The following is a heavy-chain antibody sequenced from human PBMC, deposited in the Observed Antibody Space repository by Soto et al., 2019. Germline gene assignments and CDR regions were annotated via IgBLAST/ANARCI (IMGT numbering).Heavy chain of an antibody. J-gene: IGHJ6*02. D-gene: IGHD2-2*01. CDR3: ARDQGGIPAAVLVGMDV. V-gene: IGHV3-33*01. CDR1: GFTFSSYG. CDR2: IWYDGSNK. Sequence: ESGGGVVQPGRSLRLSCAASGFTFSSYGMHWVRQAPGKGLEGVAVIWYDGSNKYYADSVKGRFTISRDNSKNTLYLQMNSLRAEDTAVYYCARDQGGIPAAVLVGMDVWGQGTTVTVSS.